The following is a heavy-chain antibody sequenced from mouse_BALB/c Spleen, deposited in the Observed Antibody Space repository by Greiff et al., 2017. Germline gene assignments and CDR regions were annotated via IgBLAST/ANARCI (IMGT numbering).Heavy chain of an antibody. V-gene: IGHV1-14*01. J-gene: IGHJ1*01. D-gene: IGHD2-1*01. CDR1: GYTFTSYV. CDR3: ARERDYGNYGYWYFDV. CDR2: INPYNDGT. Sequence: VQLQQSGPELVKPGASVKMSCKASGYTFTSYVMHWVKQKPGQGLEWIGYINPYNDGTKYNEKFKGKATLTSDKSSSTAYMELSSLTSEDSAVYYCARERDYGNYGYWYFDVWGAGTTVTVSS.